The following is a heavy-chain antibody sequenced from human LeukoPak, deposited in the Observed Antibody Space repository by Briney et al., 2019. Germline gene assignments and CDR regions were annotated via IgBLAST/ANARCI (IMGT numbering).Heavy chain of an antibody. J-gene: IGHJ3*02. CDR3: AKDQELLWFGELARRPHNDAFDI. CDR1: GFTFSSYW. CDR2: IKQDGSEK. Sequence: GGSLRLSCAASGFTFSSYWMSWVRQAPGKGLEWVANIKQDGSEKYYVDSVKGRFTISRDNSKNTLYLQMNSLRAEDTAVYYCAKDQELLWFGELARRPHNDAFDIWGQGTMVTVSS. V-gene: IGHV3-7*03. D-gene: IGHD3-10*01.